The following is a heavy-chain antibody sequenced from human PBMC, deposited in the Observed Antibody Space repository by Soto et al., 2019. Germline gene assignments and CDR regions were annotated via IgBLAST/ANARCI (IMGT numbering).Heavy chain of an antibody. CDR1: GGTFSSYA. D-gene: IGHD1-26*01. CDR3: SRGRSYSGSYYGFNY. Sequence: GASVKVSCKASGGTFSSYAISWVRQAPGQGLEWMGGIIPIFGTANYAQKFQGRVTITADESTSTAYMELSSLRSEDTAVYYCSRGRSYSGSYYGFNYWGQGTLVTVSS. J-gene: IGHJ4*02. CDR2: IIPIFGTA. V-gene: IGHV1-69*13.